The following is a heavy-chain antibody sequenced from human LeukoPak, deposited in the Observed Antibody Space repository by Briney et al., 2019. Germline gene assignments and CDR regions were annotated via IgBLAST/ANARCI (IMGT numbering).Heavy chain of an antibody. CDR2: INTNTGNP. Sequence: ASVKVSCKASGYTFTSYAMNWVRQAPGQGLEWMGWINTNTGNPTYAQGFTGRFVFSLDTSVSTAYLQISSLKAEDTAVYYCARSDCSGGSCPFDYWGQGTLVTVSS. CDR1: GYTFTSYA. V-gene: IGHV7-4-1*02. J-gene: IGHJ4*02. CDR3: ARSDCSGGSCPFDY. D-gene: IGHD2-15*01.